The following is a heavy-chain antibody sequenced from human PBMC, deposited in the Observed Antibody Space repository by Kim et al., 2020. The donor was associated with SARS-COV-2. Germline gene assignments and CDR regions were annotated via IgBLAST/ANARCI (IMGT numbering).Heavy chain of an antibody. J-gene: IGHJ2*01. V-gene: IGHV4-39*01. CDR3: ASFLAGYCTGGVCYTPNWYFDL. CDR2: IYYSGST. Sequence: SETLSLTCTVSGGSISSSSYYWGWIRQPPGKGLEWIGSIYYSGSTYYNPSLKSRVTISVDTSKNQFSLKLSSVTAADTAVYYCASFLAGYCTGGVCYTPNWYFDLWGRGTLVTVSS. CDR1: GGSISSSSYY. D-gene: IGHD2-8*02.